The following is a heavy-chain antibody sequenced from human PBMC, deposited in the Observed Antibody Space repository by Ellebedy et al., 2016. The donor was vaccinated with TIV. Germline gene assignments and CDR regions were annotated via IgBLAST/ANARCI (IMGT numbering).Heavy chain of an antibody. D-gene: IGHD2-21*02. V-gene: IGHV4-59*12. CDR3: SRGVTDQN. CDR2: IYHNGNT. Sequence: MPSETLSLTCTVSGGSISSYYWTRIRQPPGKGLEWIGYIYHNGNTNYNPSLKSRVTISVDTSKNQFSLKLSSVTAADTAVYYCSRGVTDQNWGQGILVTVSS. CDR1: GGSISSYY. J-gene: IGHJ4*02.